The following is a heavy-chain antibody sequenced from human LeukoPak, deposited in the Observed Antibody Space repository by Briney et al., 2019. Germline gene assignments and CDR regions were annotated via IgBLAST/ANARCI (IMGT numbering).Heavy chain of an antibody. V-gene: IGHV3-7*04. J-gene: IGHJ4*02. CDR1: GFRCSSYW. D-gene: IGHD7-27*01. Sequence: VGSLRLSCAASGFRCSSYWMSWVCQATVQGLQWVANIKQDGSEKQYVDSVKGRFAISRDNAENSLYLQMNSLKAEDTAVYYCGRFTRSGDSVYWGQGTLVTVSS. CDR2: IKQDGSEK. CDR3: GRFTRSGDSVY.